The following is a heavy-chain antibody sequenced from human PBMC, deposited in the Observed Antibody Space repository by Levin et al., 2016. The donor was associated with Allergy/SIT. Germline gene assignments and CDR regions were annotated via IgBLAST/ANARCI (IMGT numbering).Heavy chain of an antibody. CDR2: ISSSSSYI. V-gene: IGHV3-21*01. J-gene: IGHJ4*02. Sequence: GESLKISCAASGFTFSSYSMNWVRQAPGKGLEWVSSISSSSSYIYYADSVKGRFTISRDNAKNSLYLQMNSLRAEDTAVYYCARGIAAAGPLLRWWGQGTLVTVSS. D-gene: IGHD6-13*01. CDR1: GFTFSSYS. CDR3: ARGIAAAGPLLRW.